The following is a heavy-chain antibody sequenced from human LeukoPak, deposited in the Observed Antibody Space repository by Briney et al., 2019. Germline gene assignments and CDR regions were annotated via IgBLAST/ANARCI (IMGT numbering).Heavy chain of an antibody. D-gene: IGHD4-23*01. CDR2: ISGSGGST. CDR1: GFTFSSYG. Sequence: GGSLRLSCAASGFTFSSYGMSWVRQAPGKGLEWVSAISGSGGSTYYADSVKGRFTIPRDNSKNTLYLQMGSLRAEDMAVYYCARGRGGNLYYFDYWGQGTLVTVSS. J-gene: IGHJ4*02. V-gene: IGHV3-23*01. CDR3: ARGRGGNLYYFDY.